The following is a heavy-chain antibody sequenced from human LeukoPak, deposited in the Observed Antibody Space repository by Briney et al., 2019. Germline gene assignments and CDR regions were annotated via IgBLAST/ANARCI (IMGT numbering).Heavy chain of an antibody. J-gene: IGHJ4*02. CDR1: GYTFTGYY. CDR2: INPNSGGT. Sequence: ASVKVSCKASGYTFTGYYMHWVRQAPGQGLEWMGWINPNSGGTNYAQKFQGRVTMTRDTSISTAYMELSRLRSDDTAVYYCARESSCCVGAIYDHWGQGTLVTVSS. D-gene: IGHD1-26*01. V-gene: IGHV1-2*02. CDR3: ARESSCCVGAIYDH.